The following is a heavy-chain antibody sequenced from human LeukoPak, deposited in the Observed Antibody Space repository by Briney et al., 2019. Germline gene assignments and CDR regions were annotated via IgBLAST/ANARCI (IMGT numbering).Heavy chain of an antibody. V-gene: IGHV3-48*01. CDR1: GFTFSSYS. D-gene: IGHD4-17*01. CDR3: ARRSTGVYYFDY. Sequence: PGGSLRLSCAVSGFTFSSYSLNWVRQAPGKGPEWLSYISSSSTVIYYADSVKGRFTISRDNAKNSLYLQMNSLRAEDTAVYYCARRSTGVYYFDYWGQGTWSPSPQ. J-gene: IGHJ4*02. CDR2: ISSSSTVI.